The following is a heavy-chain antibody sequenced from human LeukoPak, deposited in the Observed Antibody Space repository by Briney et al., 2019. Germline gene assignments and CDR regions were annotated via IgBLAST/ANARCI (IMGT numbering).Heavy chain of an antibody. CDR2: ISSSSSYI. Sequence: GGSLRLSCAASGFTFSSYSMNWVRQAPGKGLEWVSSISSSSSYIYYADSVKGRFTISRDNAKNSLYLQMSSLRAEDTAVYYCARWPQKYYYDSSGYPPPYYYYMDVWGKGTTVTVSS. CDR3: ARWPQKYYYDSSGYPPPYYYYMDV. J-gene: IGHJ6*03. CDR1: GFTFSSYS. D-gene: IGHD3-22*01. V-gene: IGHV3-21*01.